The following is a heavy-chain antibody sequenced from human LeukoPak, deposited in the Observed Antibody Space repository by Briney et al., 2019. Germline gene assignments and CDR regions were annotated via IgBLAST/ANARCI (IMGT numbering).Heavy chain of an antibody. CDR1: GFTFSSYW. J-gene: IGHJ3*02. Sequence: GGSLRLSCAASGFTFSSYWMHWVRQAPGKGLVWVSRINSDGSSTSYADSVKGRFTISRDNAKNTLYLQMNSLRAEDTAVYYCAREHSGIAAAGYDAFDIWGQGTMVTVSS. V-gene: IGHV3-74*01. D-gene: IGHD6-13*01. CDR2: INSDGSST. CDR3: AREHSGIAAAGYDAFDI.